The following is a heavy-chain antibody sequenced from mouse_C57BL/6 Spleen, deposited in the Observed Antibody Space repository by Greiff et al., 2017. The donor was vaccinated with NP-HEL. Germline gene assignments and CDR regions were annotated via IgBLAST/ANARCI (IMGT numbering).Heavy chain of an antibody. CDR2: IDPETGGT. J-gene: IGHJ1*03. D-gene: IGHD1-1*01. CDR3: TRSSTVVAPWYFDV. V-gene: IGHV1-15*01. Sequence: VQLQQSGAELVRPGASVTLSCKASGYTFTDYEMHWVKQTPVHGLEWIGAIDPETGGTAYNQKFKGKARLTADKSSSTAYMELRSLTSEDSAVYYLTRSSTVVAPWYFDVWGTGTTVTGSS. CDR1: GYTFTDYE.